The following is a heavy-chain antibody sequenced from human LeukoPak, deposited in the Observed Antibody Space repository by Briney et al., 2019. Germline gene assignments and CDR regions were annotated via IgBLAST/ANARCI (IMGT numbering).Heavy chain of an antibody. CDR2: IIPILGIA. CDR1: GGTFSSYA. J-gene: IGHJ4*02. Sequence: GSSVKVSCKASGGTFSSYATSWVRQAPGQGLEWMGRIIPILGIANYAQKFQGRVTITADKSTSTAYMELSSLRSEDTAVYYCASLYYDILTGYYSYFDYWGQGTLVTVSS. CDR3: ASLYYDILTGYYSYFDY. V-gene: IGHV1-69*04. D-gene: IGHD3-9*01.